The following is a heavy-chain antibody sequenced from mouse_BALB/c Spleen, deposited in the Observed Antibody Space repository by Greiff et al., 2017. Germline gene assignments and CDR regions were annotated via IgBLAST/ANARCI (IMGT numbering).Heavy chain of an antibody. CDR1: GYSITSGYY. CDR2: ISYDGSN. D-gene: IGHD2-4*01. Sequence: EVKLMESGPGLVKPSQSLSLTCSVTGYSITSGYYWNWIRQFPGNKLEWMGYISYDGSNNYNPSLKNRISITRDTSKNQFFLKLNSVTTEDTATYYCATMITTYAMDYWGQGTSVTVSS. V-gene: IGHV3-6*02. CDR3: ATMITTYAMDY. J-gene: IGHJ4*01.